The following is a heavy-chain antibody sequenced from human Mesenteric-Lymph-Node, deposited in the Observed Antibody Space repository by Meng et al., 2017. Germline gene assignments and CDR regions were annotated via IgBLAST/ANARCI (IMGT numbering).Heavy chain of an antibody. CDR1: GFTFSSYA. V-gene: IGHV3-48*03. CDR3: TRESSYDAIDF. J-gene: IGHJ3*01. CDR2: ISSTGSAI. Sequence: GGSLRLSCAASGFTFSSYAMSWVRQAPGKGLEWVSYISSTGSAIFYADSVKGRFTISRDNAENSVFLQMNSLRAEDTAVYYCTRESSYDAIDFWGQGTVVTVSS.